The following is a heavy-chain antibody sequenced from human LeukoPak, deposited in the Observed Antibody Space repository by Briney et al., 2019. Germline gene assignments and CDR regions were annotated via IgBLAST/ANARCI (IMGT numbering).Heavy chain of an antibody. CDR2: IYYSVST. D-gene: IGHD3-22*01. CDR1: GGSISSYY. J-gene: IGHJ3*02. CDR3: ARVQGYTNCYDSSGYYAFDI. V-gene: IGHV4-59*01. Sequence: SETLSLTCTVSGGSISSYYWSWIRQPPGKGLEWSGYIYYSVSTNYNPSLKSRVTISVDTSKNPFSLKLSSVTAADTAVYYCARVQGYTNCYDSSGYYAFDIWGQGTMVTVSS.